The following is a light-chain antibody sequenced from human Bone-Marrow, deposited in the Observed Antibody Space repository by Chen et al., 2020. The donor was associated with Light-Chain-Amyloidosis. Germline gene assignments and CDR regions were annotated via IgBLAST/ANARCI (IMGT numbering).Light chain of an antibody. CDR3: LSYAGSFTFV. V-gene: IGLV2-23*01. J-gene: IGLJ1*01. CDR2: EGS. CDR1: SRDVATYKF. Sequence: QSALPQPASVSGSPGQPITIPCTASSRDVATYKFVSWYQKHPGKAPKFIIYEGSKRPSGVSDRFSGSKSGKTASLTISGLQADDEADYYCLSYAGSFTFVFGTGTKVTVL.